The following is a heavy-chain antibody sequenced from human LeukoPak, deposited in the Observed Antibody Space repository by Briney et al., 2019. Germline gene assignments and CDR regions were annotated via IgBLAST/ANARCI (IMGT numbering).Heavy chain of an antibody. V-gene: IGHV1-8*03. CDR1: GYTFTSYD. CDR2: MNPNSGKT. Sequence: ASVKVSCKASGYTFTSYDINWVRQATGQGLEWMGWMNPNSGKTGYAQKLQGRGTITRNTSISTAYMELSSLRSEDTAVYYCARGLYYGSGSYFVDYWGQGIVVTVSS. CDR3: ARGLYYGSGSYFVDY. J-gene: IGHJ4*02. D-gene: IGHD3-10*01.